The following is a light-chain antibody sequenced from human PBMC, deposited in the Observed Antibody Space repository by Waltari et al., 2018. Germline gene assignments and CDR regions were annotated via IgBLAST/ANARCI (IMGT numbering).Light chain of an antibody. CDR3: MQALQTPFT. J-gene: IGKJ3*01. V-gene: IGKV2-28*01. CDR2: LGS. CDR1: QSLLNSNVYNY. Sequence: DIVMTQSPLSLPVTPGEPASISCRSSQSLLNSNVYNYLDWYLQKPGQSPQLLIYLGSNRASGVPDRFSGSGSGTDFTLKISRVEAEDVGVYYCMQALQTPFTFGPGTKVDIK.